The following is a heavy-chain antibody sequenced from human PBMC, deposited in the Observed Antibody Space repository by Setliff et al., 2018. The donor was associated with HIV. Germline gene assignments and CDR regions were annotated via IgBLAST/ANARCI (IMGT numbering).Heavy chain of an antibody. CDR2: ISAYNGNT. CDR1: GYTFTGYY. CDR3: ARGVQSPPHYSYYYMDV. Sequence: GASVKVSCKASGYTFTGYYIHWVRQAPGQGLEWMGWISAYNGNTKYAQKFQGRVTMTTDTSTSTAYMELRSLRSDDTAVYYCARGVQSPPHYSYYYMDVWGEGTMVTVSS. J-gene: IGHJ6*03. D-gene: IGHD3-3*01. V-gene: IGHV1-18*04.